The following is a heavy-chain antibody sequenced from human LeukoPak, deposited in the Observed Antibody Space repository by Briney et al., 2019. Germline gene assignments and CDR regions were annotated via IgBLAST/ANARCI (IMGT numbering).Heavy chain of an antibody. CDR1: GFTFSSYG. D-gene: IGHD6-13*01. V-gene: IGHV3-30*02. Sequence: PGGSLRLSCAASGFTFSSYGMHWVRQAPGKGLEWVAFIRYDGSNKYYADSVKGRFTISRDNSKNTLYLQMNSLRAEDTAVYYCAKDLVAAAQVDPFFDYWGQGTLVTVSS. J-gene: IGHJ4*02. CDR3: AKDLVAAAQVDPFFDY. CDR2: IRYDGSNK.